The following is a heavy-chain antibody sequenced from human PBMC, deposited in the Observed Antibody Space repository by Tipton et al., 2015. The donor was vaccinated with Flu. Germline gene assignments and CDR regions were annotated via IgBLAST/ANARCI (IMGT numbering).Heavy chain of an antibody. D-gene: IGHD2-2*01. Sequence: TLSLTCTISGGSMSQYYWSWIRQSPGKGLEWIGYIYYTGNPNYNPSLRSRVTISVDTSKNQVSLKLTSVPAADTAMYYCARQIPAATKGRFDSWGQGILVTVSS. CDR1: GGSMSQYY. CDR3: ARQIPAATKGRFDS. CDR2: IYYTGNP. J-gene: IGHJ5*01. V-gene: IGHV4-59*01.